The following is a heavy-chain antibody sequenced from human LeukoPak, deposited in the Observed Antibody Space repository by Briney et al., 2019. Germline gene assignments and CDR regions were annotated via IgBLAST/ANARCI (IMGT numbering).Heavy chain of an antibody. CDR1: GGSISSGGYY. V-gene: IGHV4-31*03. Sequence: PSETLSLTCTVSGGSISSGGYYWSWIRQHPGKGLEWIGYIYYSGSTYYNPSLKSRVTISVDTSKNQFSLKLSSVTAADTAVYYRARAGYDSSGYYYFDYWGQGTLVTVSS. CDR3: ARAGYDSSGYYYFDY. CDR2: IYYSGST. J-gene: IGHJ4*02. D-gene: IGHD3-22*01.